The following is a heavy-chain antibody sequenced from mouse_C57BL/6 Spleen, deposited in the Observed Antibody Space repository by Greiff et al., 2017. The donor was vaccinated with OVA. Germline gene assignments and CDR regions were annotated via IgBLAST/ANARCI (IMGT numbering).Heavy chain of an antibody. D-gene: IGHD1-1*01. V-gene: IGHV2-9-1*01. CDR2: IWTGGGT. CDR3: ATITTEKYAMDY. Sequence: VKVVESGPGLVAPSQSLSITCTVSGFSLTSYAISWVRQPPGKGLAWLGVIWTGGGTNYNSALKSRLSISKDNSKSQVFLKMNSLQTDDTARYYCATITTEKYAMDYWGQGTSVTVSS. CDR1: GFSLTSYA. J-gene: IGHJ4*01.